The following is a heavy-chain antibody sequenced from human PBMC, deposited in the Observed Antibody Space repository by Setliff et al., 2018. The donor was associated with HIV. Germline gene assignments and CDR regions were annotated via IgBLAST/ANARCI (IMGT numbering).Heavy chain of an antibody. Sequence: GASVKVSCKASGYTFTAYGITWVRQAPGQGLEWMGWISVYNGNTNYAQKLQGRVTMATDTSTGTTYLDLRNLRSDDTAVYYCARASWEWEPSAEYFQHWGQGTLVTVSS. CDR2: ISVYNGNT. CDR3: ARASWEWEPSAEYFQH. D-gene: IGHD1-26*01. J-gene: IGHJ1*01. V-gene: IGHV1-18*01. CDR1: GYTFTAYG.